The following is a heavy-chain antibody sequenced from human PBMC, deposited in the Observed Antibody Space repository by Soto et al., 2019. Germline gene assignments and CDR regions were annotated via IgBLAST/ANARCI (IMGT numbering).Heavy chain of an antibody. CDR2: ISGSGGSP. D-gene: IGHD4-17*01. V-gene: IGHV3-23*01. Sequence: EVQLLESGGGLVQPGGSLRLSCAASGFTFSTYAMSWLRQAPGKGLEWVSAISGSGGSPYYADSVKARFTISRDNSKNTLYLQMYSLRAEDTAVYYCAEVDYGDYVVDYAFDIGGQGTMVTVSS. CDR1: GFTFSTYA. J-gene: IGHJ3*02. CDR3: AEVDYGDYVVDYAFDI.